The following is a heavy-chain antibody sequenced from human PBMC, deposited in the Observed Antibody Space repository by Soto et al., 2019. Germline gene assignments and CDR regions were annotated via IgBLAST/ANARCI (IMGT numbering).Heavy chain of an antibody. D-gene: IGHD3-10*01. V-gene: IGHV4-31*03. Sequence: SEILSLTCTVSDGSISNRGYDWSWIRQHPGKGLEWIGYIYYSGSPYYNPSLKSRVTISVDTSKNQFSLKLSSVTAADTAVYYCARADELSRHFDYRGQGTLVTVFS. J-gene: IGHJ4*02. CDR3: ARADELSRHFDY. CDR1: DGSISNRGYD. CDR2: IYYSGSP.